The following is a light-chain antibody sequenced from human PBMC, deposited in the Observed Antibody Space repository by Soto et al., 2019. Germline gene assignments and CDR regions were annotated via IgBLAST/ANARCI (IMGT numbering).Light chain of an antibody. V-gene: IGKV3-20*01. J-gene: IGKJ4*01. CDR1: QSVSSSY. CDR3: QQYGSSPLT. CDR2: GAS. Sequence: IGWTQSPGTRSLSPGERATLSCRASQSVSSSYLAWYQQKPGQAPRLLIYGASSRATGIPDRFSGSGSGTDFTLTISRLEPEDFAVYYCQQYGSSPLTFGGGTKVDIK.